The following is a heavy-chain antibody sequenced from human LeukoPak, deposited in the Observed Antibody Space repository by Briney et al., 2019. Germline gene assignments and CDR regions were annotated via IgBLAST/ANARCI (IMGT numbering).Heavy chain of an antibody. J-gene: IGHJ4*02. D-gene: IGHD5-24*01. Sequence: PSETLSLTCTVSSGSISSYYWSWIRQPPGKGLEWIGYIYYSGSTNYNPSLKSRVTISVDTSKNQFSLKLSSVTAADTAVYYCASAMRWLEFPYFDYWGQGTLVTVSS. CDR2: IYYSGST. CDR3: ASAMRWLEFPYFDY. V-gene: IGHV4-59*01. CDR1: SGSISSYY.